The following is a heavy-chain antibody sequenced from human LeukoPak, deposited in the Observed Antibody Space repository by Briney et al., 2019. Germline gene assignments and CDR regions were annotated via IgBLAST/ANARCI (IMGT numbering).Heavy chain of an antibody. J-gene: IGHJ4*02. V-gene: IGHV3-33*06. D-gene: IGHD6-19*01. CDR3: AKDARPYSSGWYSDY. CDR1: GFTFSSYG. CDR2: IWYDGSNK. Sequence: GGSLRLSCAASGFTFSSYGMHWVRQAPGKGLEWVAVIWYDGSNKYYADSVKGRFTISRDNSKNTLYLQMNSLRAEDTAVYYCAKDARPYSSGWYSDYWGQGTLVTVSS.